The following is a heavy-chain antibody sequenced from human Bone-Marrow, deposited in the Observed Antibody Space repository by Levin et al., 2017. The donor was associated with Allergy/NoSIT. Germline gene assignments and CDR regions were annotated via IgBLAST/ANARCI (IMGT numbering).Heavy chain of an antibody. CDR2: IYYSGSS. CDR3: ARDPWSGDVHDAFDI. D-gene: IGHD4-17*01. Sequence: SETLSLTCTVSGGSISSGDYYWSWIRQPPGRGLEWIGYIYYSGSSYYNPSLESRMTMSVDTSKNQFSLKLSSVTVADTAVYYCARDPWSGDVHDAFDIWGQGKMVTVSS. CDR1: GGSISSGDYY. J-gene: IGHJ3*02. V-gene: IGHV4-30-4*01.